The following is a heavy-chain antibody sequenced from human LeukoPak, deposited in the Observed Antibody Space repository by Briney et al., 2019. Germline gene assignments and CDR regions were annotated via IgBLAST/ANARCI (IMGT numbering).Heavy chain of an antibody. CDR1: GGTFSSYA. V-gene: IGHV1-69*06. Sequence: PVKVSSKASGGTFSSYAISWGRQAPRPGGEWVGGIIPIFGTANYAQKFQGRVTITADKSTSTAYMELSSLRSEDTAVYYCASSDGSGSYYNLDAFDIWGQGTMVTVSS. CDR3: ASSDGSGSYYNLDAFDI. D-gene: IGHD3-10*01. J-gene: IGHJ3*02. CDR2: IIPIFGTA.